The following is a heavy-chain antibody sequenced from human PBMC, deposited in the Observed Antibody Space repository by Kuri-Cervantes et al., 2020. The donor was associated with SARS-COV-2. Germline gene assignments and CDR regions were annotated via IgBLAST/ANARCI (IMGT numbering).Heavy chain of an antibody. CDR2: ISSSSSYI. J-gene: IGHJ4*02. CDR3: ARVGCSGGSCYFVDY. V-gene: IGHV3-21*01. D-gene: IGHD2-15*01. CDR1: GFTFSSYG. Sequence: GESLKISCAASGFTFSSYGMHWVRQAPGKGLEWVSSISSSSSYIYYADSVKGRFTISRDNAKNSLYLQMNSLRAEDTAVYYCARVGCSGGSCYFVDYWGQGTLVTVSS.